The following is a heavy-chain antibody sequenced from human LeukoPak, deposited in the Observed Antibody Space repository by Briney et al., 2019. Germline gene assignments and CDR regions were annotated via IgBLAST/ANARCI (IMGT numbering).Heavy chain of an antibody. CDR2: IYTSGST. D-gene: IGHD1-26*01. CDR1: AGSISSYY. J-gene: IGHJ4*02. V-gene: IGHV4-4*09. CDR3: ARRVYWGGGYFDY. Sequence: SVTLFFICTVSAGSISSYYWCWIRQPPGKGLEWIGYIYTSGSTNNNPSLKSRVTISVDTSNIQVSLKLSSVTAADTAVYYCARRVYWGGGYFDYWGQGTRVSVS.